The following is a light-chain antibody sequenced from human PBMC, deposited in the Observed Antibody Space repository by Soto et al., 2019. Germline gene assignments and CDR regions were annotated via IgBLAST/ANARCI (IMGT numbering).Light chain of an antibody. CDR1: NIGSKS. CDR3: QVWDSSSDLYV. Sequence: LTHPLSVSVVPVQRARITSGGNNIGSKSVHWCRQKPGQGAVLVVYDDSDRPSGIPGRFSGSNSGNTATLTISRVEAGDEADYYCQVWDSSSDLYVFGTGTKVTVL. CDR2: DDS. J-gene: IGLJ1*01. V-gene: IGLV3-21*02.